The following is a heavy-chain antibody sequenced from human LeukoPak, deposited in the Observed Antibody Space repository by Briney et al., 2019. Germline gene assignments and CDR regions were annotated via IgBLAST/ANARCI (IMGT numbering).Heavy chain of an antibody. CDR2: IYYSGST. J-gene: IGHJ4*02. V-gene: IGHV4-39*01. Sequence: PSETLSLTCTVPGGSISSSSYYWGWIRQPPGKGQEWIGSIYYSGSTYYNPSLKSRVTISVDTSKNQFSLKLSSVTAADTAVYYCARYRRTEDYWGQGTLVTVSS. CDR3: ARYRRTEDY. D-gene: IGHD4-11*01. CDR1: GGSISSSSYY.